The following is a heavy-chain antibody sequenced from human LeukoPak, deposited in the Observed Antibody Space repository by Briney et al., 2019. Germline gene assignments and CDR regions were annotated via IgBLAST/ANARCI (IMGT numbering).Heavy chain of an antibody. CDR3: ARGNPGSMIGDI. J-gene: IGHJ3*02. D-gene: IGHD3-10*02. Sequence: ASVKLSCKVSGYTLTGYFMHWVRQAPGRGLEWMGWINPNSGGTNYAQKFQGRVTMTRDTSISTAYMELSRLRSDDTAVYYCARGNPGSMIGDIWGQGTMVTVSS. CDR1: GYTLTGYF. V-gene: IGHV1-2*02. CDR2: INPNSGGT.